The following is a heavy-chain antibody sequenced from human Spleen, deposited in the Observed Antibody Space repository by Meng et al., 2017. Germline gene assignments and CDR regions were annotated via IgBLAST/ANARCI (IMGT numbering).Heavy chain of an antibody. Sequence: VQLVSGGALLKHPGALVQVSCKACGYVCSGCAMAWVRQDPGEGRVWLGGINTYNGNPTYAQAFTGRFVFSLDTSVSPAYLQISGLKAADTAVYYCARHRSSSWSAYWGQGTLVTVSS. J-gene: IGHJ4*02. CDR2: INTYNGNP. CDR3: ARHRSSSWSAY. D-gene: IGHD6-13*01. V-gene: IGHV7-4-1*02. CDR1: GYVCSGCA.